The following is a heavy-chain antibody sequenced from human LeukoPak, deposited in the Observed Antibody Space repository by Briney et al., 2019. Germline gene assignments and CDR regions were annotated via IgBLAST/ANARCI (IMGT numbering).Heavy chain of an antibody. CDR2: ISATGGTI. Sequence: GGSLRLSCAASGFTFSSNGMNWVRQAPGKGLEWVSYISATGGTIYYADSVKGRFTISRDNAKNSLYLQMNSLRAEDTAVYYCARGRGGSGFYGLDVRGQGTTVTVSS. D-gene: IGHD3-10*01. V-gene: IGHV3-48*04. J-gene: IGHJ6*02. CDR1: GFTFSSNG. CDR3: ARGRGGSGFYGLDV.